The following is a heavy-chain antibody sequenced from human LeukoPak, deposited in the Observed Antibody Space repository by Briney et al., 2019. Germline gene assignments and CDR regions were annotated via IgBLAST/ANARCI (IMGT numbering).Heavy chain of an antibody. Sequence: PSETLSLTCTVSGGSISSGGYYWSWIRQPPGKGLEWIGEINHSGSTNYNPSLKSRVTISVDTSKNQFSLKLSSVTAADTAVYYCARGHLCLRFGDFWFDPWGQGTLVTVSS. CDR1: GGSISSGGYY. CDR3: ARGHLCLRFGDFWFDP. V-gene: IGHV4-39*07. CDR2: INHSGST. J-gene: IGHJ5*02. D-gene: IGHD3-10*01.